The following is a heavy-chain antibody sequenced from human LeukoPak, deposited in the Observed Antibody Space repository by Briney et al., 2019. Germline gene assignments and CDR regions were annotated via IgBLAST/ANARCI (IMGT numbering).Heavy chain of an antibody. D-gene: IGHD1-26*01. Sequence: SQTLSLACTVSGGSISSGSYYWSWIRLPAGKGLEWIGRIYTSGSTNYNPSLKSRVTISVDTSKNQFSLKLSSVTAADTAVYYCARQGEVGATIWGQGTLVTVSS. CDR2: IYTSGST. V-gene: IGHV4-61*02. J-gene: IGHJ4*02. CDR3: ARQGEVGATI. CDR1: GGSISSGSYY.